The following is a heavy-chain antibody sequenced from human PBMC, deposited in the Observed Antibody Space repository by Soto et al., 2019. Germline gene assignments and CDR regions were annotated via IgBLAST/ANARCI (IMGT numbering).Heavy chain of an antibody. CDR3: ARLVYCSSTSCIYYFDY. CDR1: GYSFTSYW. D-gene: IGHD2-2*01. J-gene: IGHJ4*02. Sequence: GESLKISCKGSGYSFTSYWISWVRQMPGKGLEWMGRIDPSHSYTNYSPSFQGHVTISADKSISTAYLQWSSLKASDTAMYYCARLVYCSSTSCIYYFDYWGQGTLVTVSS. CDR2: IDPSHSYT. V-gene: IGHV5-10-1*01.